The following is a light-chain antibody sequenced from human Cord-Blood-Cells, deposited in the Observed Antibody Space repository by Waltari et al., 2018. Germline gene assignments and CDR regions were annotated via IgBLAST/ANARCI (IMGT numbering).Light chain of an antibody. J-gene: IGLJ3*02. Sequence: QSVLTQPPSASGTPGQRVTISCSGSRSNIGSNYVYWYQQLPGTAPKLLIYRNNQRPSGVPDRFSGSKSCTSASLAISGLRSEDEADYYCAAWDDSLSGWVFGGGTKLTVL. CDR1: RSNIGSNY. V-gene: IGLV1-47*01. CDR2: RNN. CDR3: AAWDDSLSGWV.